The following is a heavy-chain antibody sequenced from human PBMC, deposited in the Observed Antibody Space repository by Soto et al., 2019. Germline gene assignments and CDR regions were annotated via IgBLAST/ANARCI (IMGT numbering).Heavy chain of an antibody. CDR3: ARLEGVRPEDLDAFDI. Sequence: GESLKISCKGSGYSFTSYWIGWVRQMPGKGLEWTGITYPGDSDTRYSPSFQGQVTISADKSISTAYLQWSSLKASDTAMYYCARLEGVRPEDLDAFDIWGQGTMVTVSS. CDR2: TYPGDSDT. V-gene: IGHV5-51*01. CDR1: GYSFTSYW. D-gene: IGHD2-2*01. J-gene: IGHJ3*02.